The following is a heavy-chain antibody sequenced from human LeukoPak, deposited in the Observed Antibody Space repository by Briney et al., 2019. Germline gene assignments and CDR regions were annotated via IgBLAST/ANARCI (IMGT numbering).Heavy chain of an antibody. D-gene: IGHD1-26*01. Sequence: AAVKVSCKASGYTFPSYGIRWVRPAPAQGLAWMGWISAYNGNTNYAQKLQGRVTMTTDTSTSTAYMELRRLRSDDTAVYYCAREYIVGATIYYFDYWGQGTLVTVSS. CDR3: AREYIVGATIYYFDY. CDR1: GYTFPSYG. J-gene: IGHJ4*02. CDR2: ISAYNGNT. V-gene: IGHV1-18*01.